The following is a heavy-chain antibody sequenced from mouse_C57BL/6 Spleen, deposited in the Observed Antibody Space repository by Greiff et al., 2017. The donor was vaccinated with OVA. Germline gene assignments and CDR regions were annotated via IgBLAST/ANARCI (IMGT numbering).Heavy chain of an antibody. CDR3: ARRALITTVVVDAMDY. CDR1: GFTFSDYG. V-gene: IGHV5-17*01. D-gene: IGHD1-1*01. J-gene: IGHJ4*01. Sequence: EVQRVESGGGLVKPGGSLKLSCAASGFTFSDYGMHWVRQAPEKGLEWVAYISSGSSTIYYADTVKGRFTISRDNAKNTLFLQMTSLRSEDTAMYYCARRALITTVVVDAMDYWGQGTSVTVSS. CDR2: ISSGSSTI.